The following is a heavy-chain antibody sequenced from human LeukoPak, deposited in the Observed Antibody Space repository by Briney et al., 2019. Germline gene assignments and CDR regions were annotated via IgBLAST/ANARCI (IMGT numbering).Heavy chain of an antibody. CDR1: GFTLSRST. V-gene: IGHV3-23*01. CDR3: ARGSDTAGSYRPFDY. CDR2: LNSGGGST. D-gene: IGHD3-10*01. Sequence: GGSLRLSCAASGFTLSRSTMSWLRQAPGKGLEWVSALNSGGGSTSAESVKGRFTISRDNSKNTLYLQMNSLRAEDTALYYYARGSDTAGSYRPFDYWGQGTLVTVSS. J-gene: IGHJ4*02.